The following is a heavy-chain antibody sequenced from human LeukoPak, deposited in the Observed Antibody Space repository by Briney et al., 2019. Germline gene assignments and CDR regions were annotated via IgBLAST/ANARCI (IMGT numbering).Heavy chain of an antibody. CDR1: GGTFSSYA. D-gene: IGHD6-6*01. V-gene: IGHV1-69*13. CDR2: IIPIFGTA. J-gene: IGHJ4*02. CDR3: ARARYSSSLYPYYFDY. Sequence: GASVKVSCKASGGTFSSYAISWVRQAPGQGLEWMGGIIPIFGTANYAQKFQGRVTITADESTSTAYTELSSLRSEDTAVYYCARARYSSSLYPYYFDYWGQGTLVTVSS.